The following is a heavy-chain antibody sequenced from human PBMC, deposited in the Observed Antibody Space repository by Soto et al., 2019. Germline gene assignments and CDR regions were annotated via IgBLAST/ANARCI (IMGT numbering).Heavy chain of an antibody. J-gene: IGHJ4*02. CDR3: ARAYDFWSGYSNRGFDY. Sequence: SETLSLTCTVSGGSISSYYWSWIRQPPGKGLEWIGYIYYSGSTYYNPSLKSRVTISVDTSKNQFSLKLSSVTAADTAVYYCARAYDFWSGYSNRGFDYWGQGTLVTVSS. CDR1: GGSISSYY. D-gene: IGHD3-3*01. V-gene: IGHV4-30-4*01. CDR2: IYYSGST.